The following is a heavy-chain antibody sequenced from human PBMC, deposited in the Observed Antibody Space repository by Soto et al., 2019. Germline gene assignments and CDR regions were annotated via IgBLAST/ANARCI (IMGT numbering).Heavy chain of an antibody. CDR3: ARAGALYYDFWSGYYTRDARWFDP. D-gene: IGHD3-3*01. CDR1: GYSISSGYY. Sequence: SETLSLTCAVSGYSISSGYYWGWIRQPPGKGLEWIGSIYHRGSTYYNPSLKSRVTISVDTSKNEFSLKLSSVTAADTAVYYCARAGALYYDFWSGYYTRDARWFDPWGQGTLVTVSS. V-gene: IGHV4-38-2*01. J-gene: IGHJ5*02. CDR2: IYHRGST.